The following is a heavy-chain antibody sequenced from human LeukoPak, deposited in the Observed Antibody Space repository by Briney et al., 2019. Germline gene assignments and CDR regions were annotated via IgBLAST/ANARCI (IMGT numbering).Heavy chain of an antibody. CDR2: IHYTGLT. Sequence: SETLSLTCTVSGGSITNYYWSWIRQPPGKGLDWIGYIHYTGLTNYNPSLTSRLTISVDTSKNQFSLKLSSVTAADTAVYYCARVGAAAGTGFDYWGQGTLVTVSS. D-gene: IGHD6-13*01. V-gene: IGHV4-59*12. CDR3: ARVGAAAGTGFDY. CDR1: GGSITNYY. J-gene: IGHJ4*02.